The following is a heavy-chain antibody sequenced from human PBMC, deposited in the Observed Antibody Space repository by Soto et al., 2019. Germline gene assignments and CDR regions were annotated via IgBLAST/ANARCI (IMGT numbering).Heavy chain of an antibody. Sequence: PSETLSLTCTVSGASITTYYWSWIRQPPGKGLEWIGYISYSGSTDHNPSLKSRVTISSDASKNQISLQVRSATAADAAVYYCARDLKEYCSDGKCNWFDPWGQGTLVTVSS. J-gene: IGHJ5*02. CDR1: GASITTYY. D-gene: IGHD2-15*01. V-gene: IGHV4-59*01. CDR2: ISYSGST. CDR3: ARDLKEYCSDGKCNWFDP.